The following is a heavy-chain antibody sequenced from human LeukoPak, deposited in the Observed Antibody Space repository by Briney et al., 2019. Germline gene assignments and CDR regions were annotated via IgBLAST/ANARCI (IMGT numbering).Heavy chain of an antibody. V-gene: IGHV3-74*01. Sequence: GRSLRLSCAGSGFLFSSYWMHWVRQAPGKGLVWVSHIDADGRSTSYADSVKGRFTISRDNVKNTLYLQMNSLRVEDTAVYYCTSSFRNGRNWGQGTLVTVSS. CDR1: GFLFSSYW. CDR2: IDADGRST. CDR3: TSSFRNGRN. D-gene: IGHD2-8*01. J-gene: IGHJ4*02.